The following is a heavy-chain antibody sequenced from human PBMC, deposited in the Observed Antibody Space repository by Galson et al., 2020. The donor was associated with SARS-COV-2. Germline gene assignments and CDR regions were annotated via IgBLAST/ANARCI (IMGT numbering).Heavy chain of an antibody. CDR2: ITDNGFNT. D-gene: IGHD2-8*02. V-gene: IGHV3-23*01. CDR1: GFTFNNFA. Sequence: GGSLRLSCVVSGFTFNNFAMSWVRQAPGKGLEWVSTITDNGFNTYYADSVKGRFTISRDNSKNMLYLQMSSLRAEDTAIYYCASRTGFDYWGQGTLGTVSS. J-gene: IGHJ4*02. CDR3: ASRTGFDY.